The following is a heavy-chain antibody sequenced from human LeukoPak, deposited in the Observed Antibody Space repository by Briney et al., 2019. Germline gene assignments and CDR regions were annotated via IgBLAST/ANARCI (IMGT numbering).Heavy chain of an antibody. Sequence: PGGSLRLSCAASGFTFSSYAMSWVRQAPGKGLEWVSAISGSGGSTYYADSVKGRFTISRDNSKNTLYLQMNSLRAEDTAVYYCAKARPREGITIFGVVITPGDYWGQGTLVTVSS. J-gene: IGHJ4*02. CDR3: AKARPREGITIFGVVITPGDY. CDR2: ISGSGGST. D-gene: IGHD3-3*01. CDR1: GFTFSSYA. V-gene: IGHV3-23*01.